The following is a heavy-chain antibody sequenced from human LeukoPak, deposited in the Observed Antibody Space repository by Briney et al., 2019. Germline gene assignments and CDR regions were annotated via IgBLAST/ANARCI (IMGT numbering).Heavy chain of an antibody. CDR3: ARGDDSSGYSPFDY. Sequence: SQTLSLTCTVSGGSIRSGDYYWSWLRQPPGKGLEWIGYIYYSGSIYYSPSLKSRFTISVDTSKNQFSLKLSSVTAADTAVYYCARGDDSSGYSPFDYWGQGTLVTVSS. J-gene: IGHJ4*02. D-gene: IGHD3-22*01. CDR2: IYYSGSI. CDR1: GGSIRSGDYY. V-gene: IGHV4-30-4*01.